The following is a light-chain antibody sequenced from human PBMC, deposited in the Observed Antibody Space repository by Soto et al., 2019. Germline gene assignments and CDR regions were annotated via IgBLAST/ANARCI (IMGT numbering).Light chain of an antibody. V-gene: IGKV3-15*01. CDR1: QNIRSN. Sequence: EIVMTQSPATLSVSPGERATLSCRASQNIRSNLAWYQQIPGQAPRLLIHGASTRPTGIPARFSGSGSGTEFTLTISGLQSEDYAVYYCQQYNNWPPWTFGQGTKVEI. CDR2: GAS. J-gene: IGKJ1*01. CDR3: QQYNNWPPWT.